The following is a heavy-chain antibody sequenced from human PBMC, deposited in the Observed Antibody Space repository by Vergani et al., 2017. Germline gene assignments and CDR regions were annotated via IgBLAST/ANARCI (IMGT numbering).Heavy chain of an antibody. CDR2: MNPNSGNT. J-gene: IGHJ4*02. V-gene: IGHV1-8*01. D-gene: IGHD3-9*01. CDR1: GYTFTSYD. CDR3: ARGPRDFDSLFDY. Sequence: QVQLVQSGAEVKKPGASVKVSCKASGYTFTSYDINWVRQATGQGLEWMGWMNPNSGNTGYAQKLQGRVTMTTDTSTSTAYMELRSLRSDDTAVYYCARGPRDFDSLFDYWGQGTLVTVSS.